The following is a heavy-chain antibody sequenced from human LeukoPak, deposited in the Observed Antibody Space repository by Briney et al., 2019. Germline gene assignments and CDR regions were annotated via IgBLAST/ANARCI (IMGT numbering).Heavy chain of an antibody. D-gene: IGHD3-22*01. J-gene: IGHJ4*02. CDR1: GGSISSYY. CDR3: ARDYYDSSGIH. CDR2: IYYSGST. Sequence: SETLSLTCTVSGGSISSYYWSWIRQPPGKGLEWIGYIYYSGSTYYNPSLKSRVTISVDTSKNQFSLKLSSVTAADTAVYYCARDYYDSSGIHWGQGTLVTVSS. V-gene: IGHV4-30-4*08.